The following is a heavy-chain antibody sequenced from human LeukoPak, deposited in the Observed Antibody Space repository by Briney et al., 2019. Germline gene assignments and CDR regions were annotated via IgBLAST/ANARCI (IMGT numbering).Heavy chain of an antibody. D-gene: IGHD6-19*01. J-gene: IGHJ4*02. Sequence: GGSLRLSCTASGFTFSSYGMSWVRQAPGKGLDWVSAISGSGGSTYYADSVKGRFTISRDNAKNTLYLQMNSLRAEDTAVYYCASGSIAVAAGLDYWGQGTLVTVSS. V-gene: IGHV3-23*01. CDR3: ASGSIAVAAGLDY. CDR2: ISGSGGST. CDR1: GFTFSSYG.